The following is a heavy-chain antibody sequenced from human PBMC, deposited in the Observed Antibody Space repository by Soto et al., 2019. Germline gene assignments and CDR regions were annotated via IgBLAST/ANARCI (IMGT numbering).Heavy chain of an antibody. CDR3: AKDPFNXXXY. J-gene: IGHJ4*02. CDR2: LSGSGDST. CDR1: GFTFRTSA. Sequence: EVQLLESGGGLAQPGGSLRLSCAASGFTFRTSAMSWVRQAPGKGLEWVSALSGSGDSTYYADSVQGRFTISRDNSKNTLYLHXNSXRVDDTAIYYCAKDPFNXXXYXXXGTLX. V-gene: IGHV3-23*01.